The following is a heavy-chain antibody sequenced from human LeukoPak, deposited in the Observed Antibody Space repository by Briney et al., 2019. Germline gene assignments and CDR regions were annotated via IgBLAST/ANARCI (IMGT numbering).Heavy chain of an antibody. V-gene: IGHV5-51*01. J-gene: IGHJ4*02. Sequence: GESLQISCKTSGYTFSTFFIGWVRPMPGKGLEWMGIIYPGASDTRYSPSFQGQVTISADKAANTAYLQWNSLKASDSAMYYCVRQEGVGAAIDYWGQGTLVTVSS. CDR1: GYTFSTFF. CDR2: IYPGASDT. CDR3: VRQEGVGAAIDY. D-gene: IGHD1-26*01.